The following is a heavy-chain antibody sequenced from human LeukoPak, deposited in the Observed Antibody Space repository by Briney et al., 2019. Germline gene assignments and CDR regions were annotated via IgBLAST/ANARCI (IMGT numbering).Heavy chain of an antibody. D-gene: IGHD3-10*01. CDR1: GFTFSRYG. CDR3: ARDRGESYFDY. Sequence: PGGSLRLSCAASGFTFSRYGMHWVRQAPGKGLQWVAFIWYDGSNKCYEDSVKGRFTISRDNAKNTLYLQINSLRAEDTAVYYCARDRGESYFDYWGQGTLVTVSS. CDR2: IWYDGSNK. J-gene: IGHJ4*02. V-gene: IGHV3-33*01.